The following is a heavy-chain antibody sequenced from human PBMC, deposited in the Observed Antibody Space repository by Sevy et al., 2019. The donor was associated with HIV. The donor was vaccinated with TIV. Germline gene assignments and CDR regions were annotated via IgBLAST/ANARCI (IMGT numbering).Heavy chain of an antibody. CDR3: ARNRYCGGDCYSSPFDS. J-gene: IGHJ4*02. Sequence: GGSLRLSCAASGFTFSSYNMNWVRQAPGKGLEWVSSISSSSSYIFYADSVKGRFTISRDNAKNSLYLQMNRERAEDTAVYYCARNRYCGGDCYSSPFDSWGKGTLLTVSS. V-gene: IGHV3-21*01. D-gene: IGHD2-21*02. CDR1: GFTFSSYN. CDR2: ISSSSSYI.